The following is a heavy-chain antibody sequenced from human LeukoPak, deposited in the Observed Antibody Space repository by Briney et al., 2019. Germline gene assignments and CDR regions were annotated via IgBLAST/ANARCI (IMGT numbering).Heavy chain of an antibody. J-gene: IGHJ4*02. D-gene: IGHD5-24*01. CDR3: TRYLEMATYYFDY. CDR1: GGTFSSYA. CDR2: IRSKAYGGTT. Sequence: SCKASGGTFSSYAMSWVRQAPGKGLEWVGFIRSKAYGGTTEYAASVKGRFTISRDDSKSIAYLQMNSLKTEDTAVYYCTRYLEMATYYFDYWGQGTLVTVSS. V-gene: IGHV3-49*04.